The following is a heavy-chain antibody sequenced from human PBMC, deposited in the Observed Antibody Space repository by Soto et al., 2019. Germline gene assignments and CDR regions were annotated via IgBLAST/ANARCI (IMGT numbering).Heavy chain of an antibody. CDR2: IIPSYAKS. CDR3: AREGLVLVPTTVNSDYYYYAMDV. D-gene: IGHD2-2*01. J-gene: IGHJ6*02. V-gene: IGHV1-69*13. CDR1: GYTFTSYG. Sequence: SVKVSCKASGYTFTSYGISWVRQAPGQGLEWMGWIIPSYAKSNYAQKFQGRVTITADESTSTAYMELSSLRSEDTAVYYCAREGLVLVPTTVNSDYYYYAMDVWGQGTTVTVSS.